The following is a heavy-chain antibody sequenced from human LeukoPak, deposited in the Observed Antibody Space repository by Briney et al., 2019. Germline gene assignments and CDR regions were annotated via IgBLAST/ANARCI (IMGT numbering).Heavy chain of an antibody. D-gene: IGHD3-10*01. CDR1: AFTFSSYG. V-gene: IGHV3-7*01. J-gene: IGHJ5*02. CDR2: IKQDGNEK. CDR3: ARPLLYYYGSETYFWFDL. Sequence: GGSLRLSCAASAFTFSSYGMHWVRQAPGKCLEWVASIKQDGNEKHYVDSVKGRFTISRDSAENTLYLQMKSLKAEDTAFYYCARPLLYYYGSETYFWFDLWGQGTLVTVSS.